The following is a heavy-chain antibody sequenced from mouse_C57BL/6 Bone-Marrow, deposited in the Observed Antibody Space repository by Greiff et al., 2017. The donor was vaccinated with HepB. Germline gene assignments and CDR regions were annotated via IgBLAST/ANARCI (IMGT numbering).Heavy chain of an antibody. J-gene: IGHJ4*01. D-gene: IGHD1-1*01. Sequence: LVKPGASVKLSCKASGYTFTEYTIHWVKQRSGQGLEWIGWFYPGSGSIKYNEKFKDKATLTADKSSSTVYMELSRLTSEDSAVYFCARHEEVVATDYYAMDYWGQGTSVTVSS. CDR3: ARHEEVVATDYYAMDY. CDR2: FYPGSGSI. V-gene: IGHV1-62-2*01. CDR1: GYTFTEYT.